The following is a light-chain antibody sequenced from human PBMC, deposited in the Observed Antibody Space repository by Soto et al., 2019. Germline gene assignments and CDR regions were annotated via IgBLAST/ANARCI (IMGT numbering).Light chain of an antibody. CDR2: GAS. CDR1: QSVRSSY. Sequence: EIVLTQSPATLSLSPGERATLSCRASQSVRSSYLAWYQQKPGQAPRLLMSGASSRATGIPDRFSGSGSGTDFILTISRVEPEDFAVYYCQQHGTSPYTFGRGTELRIK. CDR3: QQHGTSPYT. V-gene: IGKV3-20*01. J-gene: IGKJ2*01.